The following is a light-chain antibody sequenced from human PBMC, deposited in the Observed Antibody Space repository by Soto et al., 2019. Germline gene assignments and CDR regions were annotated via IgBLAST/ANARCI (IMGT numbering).Light chain of an antibody. CDR2: DVT. CDR3: ASYGGRNTPYV. Sequence: QSALTQPASVSGSPGQSITISCTGSSSDVGGYDYVSWLQQQPGKAPKLMIYDVTSRLSGVSSRFSGSKSGNTASLTISGLQAEDEGDYFCASYGGRNTPYVFGTGTKVTVL. CDR1: SSDVGGYDY. J-gene: IGLJ1*01. V-gene: IGLV2-14*03.